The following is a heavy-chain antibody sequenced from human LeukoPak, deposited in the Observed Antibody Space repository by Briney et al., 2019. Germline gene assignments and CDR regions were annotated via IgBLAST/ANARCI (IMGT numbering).Heavy chain of an antibody. CDR1: GGSISSYY. V-gene: IGHV4-59*01. Sequence: SETLSLTCSLSGGSISSYYWRWIRQPPGKGLAWIGYIYYSGSTNYNPSLKSRVTISVDTSKNQFSLKLSSVTAADTAVYYCARDRKGSGYSYGYDYWGQGTLVTVFS. J-gene: IGHJ4*02. D-gene: IGHD5-18*01. CDR2: IYYSGST. CDR3: ARDRKGSGYSYGYDY.